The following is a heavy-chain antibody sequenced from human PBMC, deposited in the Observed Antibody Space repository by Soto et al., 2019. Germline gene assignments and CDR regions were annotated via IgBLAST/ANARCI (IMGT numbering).Heavy chain of an antibody. V-gene: IGHV3-30*18. CDR2: ISYDGSNK. CDR1: GFTLSSYG. Sequence: QVQLVESGGGVVQPGRSLRLSCAASGFTLSSYGMHWVRQASGKGLEWVAIISYDGSNKYYADSVKGRFTISRDNSKNTLYLQMNSLRAEDTAVYYCAKDRDIVVVTQPPQHWGQGTLVTVSS. J-gene: IGHJ1*01. D-gene: IGHD2-21*02. CDR3: AKDRDIVVVTQPPQH.